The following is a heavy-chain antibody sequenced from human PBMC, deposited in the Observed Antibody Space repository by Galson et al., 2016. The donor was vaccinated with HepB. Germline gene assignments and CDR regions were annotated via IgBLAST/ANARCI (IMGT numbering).Heavy chain of an antibody. J-gene: IGHJ4*02. V-gene: IGHV3-23*01. D-gene: IGHD3-22*01. Sequence: SLRLSCAASGFTFSDYYMSWIRQTPGKGLEWVSTMSSTSGRAYYADSVKGRFTISRDNLKNTVSLQMNSLRTEDTATYYCVKGIYEGADGNGYYKYYFDYWGQGTLVIVSS. CDR2: MSSTSGRA. CDR1: GFTFSDYY. CDR3: VKGIYEGADGNGYYKYYFDY.